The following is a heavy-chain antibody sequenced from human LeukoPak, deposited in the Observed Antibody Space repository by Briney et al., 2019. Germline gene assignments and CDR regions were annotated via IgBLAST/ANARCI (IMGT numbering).Heavy chain of an antibody. CDR1: GYTFIRYF. CDR2: INPSGGST. D-gene: IGHD5-24*01. J-gene: IGHJ6*02. CDR3: ASCGEIATLGDYYYGMDV. Sequence: GASVKVSCKASGYTFIRYFMHWVRQAPGQGLEWMGIINPSGGSTSYAQKYQGRVTMTRDTSTSTVYMELSSLRSEDTAVYYCASCGEIATLGDYYYGMDVWGQGTTVTVSS. V-gene: IGHV1-46*01.